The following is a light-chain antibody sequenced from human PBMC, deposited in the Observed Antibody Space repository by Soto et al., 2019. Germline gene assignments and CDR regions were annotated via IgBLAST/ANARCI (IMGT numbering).Light chain of an antibody. CDR3: QQSYSTSIT. V-gene: IGKV1-39*01. Sequence: DIQMTQSPSSLSASVGDRVTITCRASQIISSYLNWYQQKPGKAPKLLIYAASSLQSGVPSMFSGSGSGTDFTLTISSLQPEDFATYYCQQSYSTSITFGQGTRLEIK. J-gene: IGKJ5*01. CDR2: AAS. CDR1: QIISSY.